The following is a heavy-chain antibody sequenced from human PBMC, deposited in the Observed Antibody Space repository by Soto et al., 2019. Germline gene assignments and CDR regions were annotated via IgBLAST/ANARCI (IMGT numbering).Heavy chain of an antibody. V-gene: IGHV1-69*01. CDR1: GGTFSSYA. D-gene: IGHD3-22*01. CDR2: IIPIFGTA. CDR3: AVPVPYYDSSGYYFDY. Sequence: QVQLVQSGAEVKKPGSSVKVSCKASGGTFSSYAISWVRQAPGQGLEWMGAIIPIFGTANYAQKFQGRVTISADESTSTAYMELSSLRSEDTAVYYCAVPVPYYDSSGYYFDYWGQGTLVTVSS. J-gene: IGHJ4*02.